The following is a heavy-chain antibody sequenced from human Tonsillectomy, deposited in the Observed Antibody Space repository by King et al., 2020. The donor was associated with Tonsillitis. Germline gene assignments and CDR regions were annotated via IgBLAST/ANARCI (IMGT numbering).Heavy chain of an antibody. CDR2: ISGSGGST. CDR1: GFTFSSYA. J-gene: IGHJ6*02. CDR3: AKEIVAATTWYYGMDV. D-gene: IGHD1-26*01. Sequence: VQLVESGGGLVQPGGSLRLSCAASGFTFSSYAMSWVRQAPGKGLEWVSDISGSGGSTYYADSVKGRLTISRDNSKNTRYLQRNSLRAEDTAVYYCAKEIVAATTWYYGMDVWGQGTTVTVSS. V-gene: IGHV3-23*04.